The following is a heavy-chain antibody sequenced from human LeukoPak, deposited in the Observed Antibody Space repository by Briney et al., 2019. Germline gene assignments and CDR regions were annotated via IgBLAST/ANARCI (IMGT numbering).Heavy chain of an antibody. Sequence: PGGSLRLSCAASGFTFSNAWMSWVRQAPGKGLEWVGRIKSKTDGGTTDYAAPVKGRFTISRDDSKNTLYLQMNSLKTEDTAVYCCTTGVGIAAADLDYWGQGTLVTVSS. V-gene: IGHV3-15*01. D-gene: IGHD6-13*01. CDR2: IKSKTDGGTT. J-gene: IGHJ4*02. CDR1: GFTFSNAW. CDR3: TTGVGIAAADLDY.